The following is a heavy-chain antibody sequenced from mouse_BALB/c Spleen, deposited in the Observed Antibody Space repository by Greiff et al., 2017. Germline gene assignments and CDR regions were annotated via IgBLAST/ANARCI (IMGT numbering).Heavy chain of an antibody. V-gene: IGHV1S81*02. D-gene: IGHD1-1*02. J-gene: IGHJ4*01. Sequence: QVHVKQPGAELVKPGASVKLSCKASGYTFTSYWMHWVKQRPGQGLEWIGEINPSNGRTNYNEKFKSKATLTVDKSSSTAYMQLSSLTSEDSAVYYCARWGGNYAMDYWGQGTSVTVSS. CDR2: INPSNGRT. CDR3: ARWGGNYAMDY. CDR1: GYTFTSYW.